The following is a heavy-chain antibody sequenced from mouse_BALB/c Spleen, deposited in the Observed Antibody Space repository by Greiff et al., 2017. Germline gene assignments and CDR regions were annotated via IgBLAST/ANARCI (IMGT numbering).Heavy chain of an antibody. CDR2: IDPSDSET. CDR1: GYSFTSYW. CDR3: ARREESSFDY. V-gene: IGHV1S126*01. J-gene: IGHJ2*01. Sequence: QVQLKESGAELVRPGSSVKISCKASGYSFTSYWMHWVKQRPGQGLEWIGMIDPSDSETRLNQKFKDKATLTVDKSSSTAYMQLSSPTSEDSAVYYCARREESSFDYWGQGTTLTVSS.